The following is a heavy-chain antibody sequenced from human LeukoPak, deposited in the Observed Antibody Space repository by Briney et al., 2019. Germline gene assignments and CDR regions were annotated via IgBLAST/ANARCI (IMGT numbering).Heavy chain of an antibody. J-gene: IGHJ4*02. CDR3: ARDSGTGYSSSWFDY. V-gene: IGHV1-18*01. CDR2: ISAYNGNT. CDR1: GYTFTSYG. Sequence: ASVKVSCKASGYTFTSYGISWVRQAPGQGLEWMGWISAYNGNTNYAQKLQGRVTMARDTSISTAYMELSRLRSDDTAVYYCARDSGTGYSSSWFDYWGQGTLVTVSS. D-gene: IGHD6-13*01.